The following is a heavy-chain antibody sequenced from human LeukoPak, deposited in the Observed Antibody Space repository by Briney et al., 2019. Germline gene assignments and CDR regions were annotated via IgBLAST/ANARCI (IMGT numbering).Heavy chain of an antibody. D-gene: IGHD3-10*02. CDR1: GFTFSSYW. Sequence: GGTLRLSCVASGFTFSSYWMHWVRQAPGKGLVWVSRINSDGSSTSYADSVKGRFTISRDNAKNTLYLQMNSLRAEDTAVYYCARDGTGGVFGEWYYYMDVWGKGTTVTVSS. V-gene: IGHV3-74*01. CDR3: ARDGTGGVFGEWYYYMDV. J-gene: IGHJ6*03. CDR2: INSDGSST.